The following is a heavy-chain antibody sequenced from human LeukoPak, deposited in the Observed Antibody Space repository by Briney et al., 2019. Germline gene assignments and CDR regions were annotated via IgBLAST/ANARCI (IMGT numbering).Heavy chain of an antibody. V-gene: IGHV4-34*01. Sequence: SETLSHTCAVYGGSFSGYYWSWIRQPPGKGLEWIGEINHSGSTNYNPSLKSRVTISVDTSNNQFSLKLSSVTAADTAVYYCARGRYSHDAFDIWGQGAMVTVSS. CDR2: INHSGST. CDR3: ARGRYSHDAFDI. CDR1: GGSFSGYY. D-gene: IGHD5-18*01. J-gene: IGHJ3*02.